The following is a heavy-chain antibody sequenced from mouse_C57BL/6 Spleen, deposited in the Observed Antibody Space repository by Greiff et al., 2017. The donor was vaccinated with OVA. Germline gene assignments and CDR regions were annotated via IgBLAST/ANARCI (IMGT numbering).Heavy chain of an antibody. CDR1: GFSLTSYG. D-gene: IGHD1-1*01. J-gene: IGHJ2*01. Sequence: QVQLQQSGPGLVQPSQSLSITCTASGFSLTSYGVHWVRQSPGKGLEWLGVIWSGGSTAYNAAFITRLSISKDNSKSQVFFKMNSLQADDTAIYYCARNYYGSSYFDYWGQGTTLTVSS. CDR3: ARNYYGSSYFDY. CDR2: IWSGGST. V-gene: IGHV2-2*01.